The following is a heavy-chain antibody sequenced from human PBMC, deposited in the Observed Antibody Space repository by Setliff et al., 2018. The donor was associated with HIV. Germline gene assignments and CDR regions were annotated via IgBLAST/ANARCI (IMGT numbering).Heavy chain of an antibody. V-gene: IGHV4-38-2*01. J-gene: IGHJ4*02. D-gene: IGHD3-3*01. CDR3: ARSIVPVASGYYYFEY. CDR1: GYSISSGYY. Sequence: LSLTCAVSGYSISSGYYWGWIRQPPGNGLEWIGSIYHTGSTYYKPSLKSRVTISVDTSKNQFSLRLSSVAAGDTAVYYCARSIVPVASGYYYFEYSGQGTLVTVSS. CDR2: IYHTGST.